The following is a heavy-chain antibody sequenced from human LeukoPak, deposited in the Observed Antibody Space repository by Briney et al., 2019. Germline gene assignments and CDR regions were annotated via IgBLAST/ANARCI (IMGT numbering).Heavy chain of an antibody. CDR1: GFTFSSYA. CDR3: AKGLGIAAAARLGDY. V-gene: IGHV3-23*01. D-gene: IGHD6-13*01. CDR2: ISGSGGST. Sequence: GGSLRLSCAASGFTFSSYAMSWVRQAPGKGLEWVSAISGSGGSTYYADSVKGRFTISRDNAKNSLYLQMNSLRAEDTALYYCAKGLGIAAAARLGDYWGQGTLVTVSS. J-gene: IGHJ4*02.